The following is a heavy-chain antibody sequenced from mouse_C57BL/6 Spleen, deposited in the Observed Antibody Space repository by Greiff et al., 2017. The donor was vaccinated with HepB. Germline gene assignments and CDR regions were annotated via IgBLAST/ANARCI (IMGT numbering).Heavy chain of an antibody. CDR3: TRGDY. CDR1: GYTFTDYE. J-gene: IGHJ2*01. Sequence: ESGAELVRPGASVTLSCKASGYTFTDYEMHWVKQTPVHGLEWIGAIDPETGGTAYNQKFKGKAILTADKSSSTAYMELRSLTSEDSAVYYCTRGDYWGQGTTLTVSS. V-gene: IGHV1-15*01. CDR2: IDPETGGT.